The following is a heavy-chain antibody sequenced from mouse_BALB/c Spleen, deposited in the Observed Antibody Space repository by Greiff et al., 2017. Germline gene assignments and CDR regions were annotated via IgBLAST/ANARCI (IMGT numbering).Heavy chain of an antibody. CDR2: IDPANGNT. CDR1: GFNIKDTY. J-gene: IGHJ4*01. Sequence: EVQLQQSGAELVKPGASVKLSCTASGFNIKDTYMHWVKQRPEQGLEWIGRIDPANGNTKYDPKFQGKATITADTSSNTAYLQLSSLTSEDTAVYYCAGNYPYYAMDYWGQGTSVTVSS. CDR3: AGNYPYYAMDY. V-gene: IGHV14-3*02. D-gene: IGHD2-1*01.